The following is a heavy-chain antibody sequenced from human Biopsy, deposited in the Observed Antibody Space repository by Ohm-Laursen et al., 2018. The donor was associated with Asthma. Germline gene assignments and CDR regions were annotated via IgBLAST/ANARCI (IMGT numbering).Heavy chain of an antibody. CDR3: AKDVGWELPQYYFDY. Sequence: SLRLPCAASGFTFSSYGMHWVRQAPGKGLEWVAVISYDGSNKYYADSVKGRFTISRDNSKNTLYLQMNSLRAEDTAVYYCAKDVGWELPQYYFDYWGQGTLVTVSS. D-gene: IGHD1-26*01. J-gene: IGHJ4*02. CDR2: ISYDGSNK. V-gene: IGHV3-30*18. CDR1: GFTFSSYG.